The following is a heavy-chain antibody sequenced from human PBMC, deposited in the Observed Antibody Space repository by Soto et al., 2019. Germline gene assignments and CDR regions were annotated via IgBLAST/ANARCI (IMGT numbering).Heavy chain of an antibody. CDR3: ARDGKGAAYTFGPYYFDS. CDR1: GFTFSSYA. Sequence: GGSLRLSCAASGFTFSSYAMTWVRQAPGKGLEWVSGISSTSSATSYADSVKGRFTISRDNGMQTLYLHMNSLRDEDTAVYYCARDGKGAAYTFGPYYFDSWGQGARVTVSS. J-gene: IGHJ4*02. D-gene: IGHD1-1*01. V-gene: IGHV3-48*02. CDR2: ISSTSSAT.